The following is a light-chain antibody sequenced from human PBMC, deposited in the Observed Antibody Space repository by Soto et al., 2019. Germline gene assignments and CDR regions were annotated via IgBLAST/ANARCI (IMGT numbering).Light chain of an antibody. CDR3: SSYTSSSTPYV. V-gene: IGLV2-14*01. CDR2: EVS. Sequence: QSALTQPASVSGSPGQSITISCTGTSSDVGGYNYVSWYQQHPGKAPKLMIYEVSNRPSGVSYRFSGYKSGNTASLTIYGLQAEDEADYYCSSYTSSSTPYVFGTGPKV. CDR1: SSDVGGYNY. J-gene: IGLJ1*01.